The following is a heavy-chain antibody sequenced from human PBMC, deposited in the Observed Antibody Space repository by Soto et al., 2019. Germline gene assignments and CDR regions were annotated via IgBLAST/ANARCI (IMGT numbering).Heavy chain of an antibody. CDR1: GGSFSNFG. CDR3: AREGSGYNF. V-gene: IGHV1-69*13. J-gene: IGHJ4*02. Sequence: VASVKVSCKASGGSFSNFGISWVRQAPGQGLEWMGGIVPVFGRPNYAQRFRGRLTITADESTSTGYMELISLRSEDTAVYYCAREGSGYNFWGQGTQVTVSS. CDR2: IVPVFGRP. D-gene: IGHD5-12*01.